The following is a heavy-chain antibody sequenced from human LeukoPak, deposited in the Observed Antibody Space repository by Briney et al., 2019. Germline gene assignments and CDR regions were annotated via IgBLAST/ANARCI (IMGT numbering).Heavy chain of an antibody. Sequence: PSETLSLTCTVSGGSISSYYWSWIRQPPGKGLGWIGYIYYSGSTNYNPSLKSRVTISVDTSKNQFSLKLSSVTAADTAVYYCARGPGVTTVTAGDAFDIWGQGTMVTVSS. CDR1: GGSISSYY. D-gene: IGHD4-17*01. CDR2: IYYSGST. J-gene: IGHJ3*02. V-gene: IGHV4-59*01. CDR3: ARGPGVTTVTAGDAFDI.